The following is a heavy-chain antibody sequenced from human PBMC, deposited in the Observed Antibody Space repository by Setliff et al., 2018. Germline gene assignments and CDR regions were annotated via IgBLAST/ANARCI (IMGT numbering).Heavy chain of an antibody. CDR1: GFTFTDYA. D-gene: IGHD1-7*01. V-gene: IGHV3-23*03. CDR3: AKPRLELRWGFEY. J-gene: IGHJ4*02. Sequence: GVLRLSCVASGFTFTDYAMSWVRQAPGKGLEWVSTIYRGDRSTFYADSVQGRFIIFRDGSKNTLYLQMDSLRGEDTAVYYCAKPRLELRWGFEYWGQGTPVTVSS. CDR2: IYRGDRST.